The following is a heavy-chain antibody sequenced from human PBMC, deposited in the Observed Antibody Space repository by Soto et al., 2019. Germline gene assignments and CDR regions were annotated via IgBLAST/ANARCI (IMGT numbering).Heavy chain of an antibody. CDR3: ARQYYDSSGYYWSFDY. D-gene: IGHD3-22*01. V-gene: IGHV4-61*01. Sequence: NPSETLSLTCTVSGGSVSSGSYYWSWIRQPPGKGLEWIGYIYYSGSTNYNPSLKSRVTISVDTSKNQFSLKLSSVTAADTAVYYCARQYYDSSGYYWSFDYWGQGTLVTVSS. CDR2: IYYSGST. J-gene: IGHJ4*02. CDR1: GGSVSSGSYY.